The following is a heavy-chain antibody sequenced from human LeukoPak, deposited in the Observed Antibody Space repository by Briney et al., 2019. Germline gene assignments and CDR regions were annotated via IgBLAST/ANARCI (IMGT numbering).Heavy chain of an antibody. CDR1: GFTFSRYA. J-gene: IGHJ4*02. D-gene: IGHD3-3*01. V-gene: IGHV3-23*01. CDR3: ARDEVPGVYFDY. CDR2: ISGSGGST. Sequence: GGSLRLSCAASGFTFSRYAMSWVRQAPGKGLEWVSAISGSGGSTYYADSVKGRFTISRDNSKNTLYLQMNSLRAEDTAVYYCARDEVPGVYFDYWGQGTLVTVSS.